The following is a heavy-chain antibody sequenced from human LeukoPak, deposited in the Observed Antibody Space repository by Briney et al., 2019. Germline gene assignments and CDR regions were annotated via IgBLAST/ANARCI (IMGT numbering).Heavy chain of an antibody. D-gene: IGHD4/OR15-4a*01. CDR2: ISGSGDNA. Sequence: GGSLRLSCEASGITFSDYGMGWVRQAPGKGLEWVLGISGSGDNAYYADSVKGRFTISRDNSKNTLYLQMNSLRAEDTAVYYCARRAGAYSHPYDYWGQGTLVTVSS. CDR1: GITFSDYG. J-gene: IGHJ4*02. CDR3: ARRAGAYSHPYDY. V-gene: IGHV3-23*01.